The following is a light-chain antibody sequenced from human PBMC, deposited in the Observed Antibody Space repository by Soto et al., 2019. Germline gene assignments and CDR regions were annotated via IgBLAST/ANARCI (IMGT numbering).Light chain of an antibody. CDR2: EVT. J-gene: IGLJ1*01. CDR1: SSDVGGYNY. V-gene: IGLV2-14*01. Sequence: QSVLTQPASVSGSPGQSIIISCTGTSSDVGGYNYVSWYQQHPGKAPKLMIYEVTSRPSGVSNRFSGSKSVNTASLTISGLQAEDEADYYCSSYTSSGTFVFGTGTKVTVL. CDR3: SSYTSSGTFV.